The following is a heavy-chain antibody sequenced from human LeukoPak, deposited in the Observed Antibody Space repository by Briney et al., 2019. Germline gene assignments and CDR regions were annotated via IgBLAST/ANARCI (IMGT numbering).Heavy chain of an antibody. CDR3: ARTSSETNKLDGHWPVSDY. CDR1: GYTFTGYD. J-gene: IGHJ4*02. V-gene: IGHV1-8*01. D-gene: IGHD2-8*01. CDR2: MNFDSGNT. Sequence: ASVKVSCKASGYTFTGYDINWVRQVPGQGLEWMGWMNFDSGNTAYTQKFQGRVTMTRDTSITTAYMELSSLRPEDTAVYYCARTSSETNKLDGHWPVSDYWGQGTLVTVSS.